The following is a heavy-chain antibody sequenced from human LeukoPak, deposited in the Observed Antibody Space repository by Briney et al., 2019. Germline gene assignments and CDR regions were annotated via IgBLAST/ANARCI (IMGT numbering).Heavy chain of an antibody. D-gene: IGHD1-26*01. J-gene: IGHJ4*02. Sequence: ASVKVSCKASGHTFTSYGISWVRQAPGQGLEWMGWISAYNGNTNYAQKLQGRVTMTTDTSTSTAYMELRSLRSDDTAMYYCASLVGAIDGDYFDYWGQGTLVTVSS. CDR2: ISAYNGNT. CDR3: ASLVGAIDGDYFDY. V-gene: IGHV1-18*01. CDR1: GHTFTSYG.